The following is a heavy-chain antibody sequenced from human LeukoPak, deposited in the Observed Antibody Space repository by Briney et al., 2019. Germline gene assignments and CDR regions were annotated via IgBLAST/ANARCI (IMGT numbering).Heavy chain of an antibody. Sequence: GASVNVSCKASGYTFSGYYLHWVRQAPGQGLEWMGWIHPKSGDTKYAPKFLGRVTLTRDTSATIVYMDLTWLTSDDTAVYYCSRGSGISYGGIDYWGQGTLVTVSS. D-gene: IGHD5-18*01. CDR3: SRGSGISYGGIDY. CDR1: GYTFSGYY. J-gene: IGHJ4*02. V-gene: IGHV1-2*02. CDR2: IHPKSGDT.